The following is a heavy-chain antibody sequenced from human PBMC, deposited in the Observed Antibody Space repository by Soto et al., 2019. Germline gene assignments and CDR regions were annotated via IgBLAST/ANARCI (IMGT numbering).Heavy chain of an antibody. D-gene: IGHD3-3*01. J-gene: IGHJ4*02. CDR2: IYYSGST. CDR1: GGSISSYY. Sequence: PSETLSLTCTVSGGSISSYYWSWIRQPPGKGLEWIGYIYYSGSTNYNPSLKSRVTISVDTSKNQLSLKLSSVTAADTAVYYCARGRFLEWRHFDYWGQGTLVTVSS. V-gene: IGHV4-59*01. CDR3: ARGRFLEWRHFDY.